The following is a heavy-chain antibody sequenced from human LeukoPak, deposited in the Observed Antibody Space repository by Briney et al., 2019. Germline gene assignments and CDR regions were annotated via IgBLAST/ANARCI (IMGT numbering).Heavy chain of an antibody. V-gene: IGHV3-23*01. J-gene: IGHJ4*02. D-gene: IGHD6-19*01. CDR1: GFTFNTCA. Sequence: PGGSLRLSCAASGFTFNTCAMSWVRQAPGKGLEWVSTISGSGGSTYYADSVKGRFTISRDNSKNTLYLQMNSLRAEDTAVYYCAKYTAYSTGWPSYWGQGTLVTVS. CDR3: AKYTAYSTGWPSY. CDR2: ISGSGGST.